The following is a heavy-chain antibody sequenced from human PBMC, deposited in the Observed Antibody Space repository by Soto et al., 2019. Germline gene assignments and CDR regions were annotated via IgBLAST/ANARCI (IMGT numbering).Heavy chain of an antibody. Sequence: GLSQRHSCRAAGGTCMSHAVSWISPAHRKRLEWVSAISGRGGSTYYADSVKGRFTISRDNSKNTLYLQMNSLRAEDTAVYYCAKCFWVRDPTIYYYYYVMDVLGQGTTVIGSS. V-gene: IGHV3-23*01. CDR1: GGTCMSHA. D-gene: IGHD3-10*01. CDR3: AKCFWVRDPTIYYYYYVMDV. J-gene: IGHJ6*02. CDR2: ISGRGGST.